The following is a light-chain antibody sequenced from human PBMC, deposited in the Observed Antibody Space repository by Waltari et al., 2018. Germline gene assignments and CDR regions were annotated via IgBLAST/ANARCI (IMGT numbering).Light chain of an antibody. V-gene: IGLV2-23*02. J-gene: IGLJ3*02. Sequence: QFALTQPASVSGSPGQSIPTPCPGTNRDVGGYNYSSWYQQHPGKAPKLMIYDVSKRPSGVSKRFSGSKSGNTASLTISGLQAEDEADYYCCSYAGSSTWVFGGGTKLTVL. CDR1: NRDVGGYNY. CDR2: DVS. CDR3: CSYAGSSTWV.